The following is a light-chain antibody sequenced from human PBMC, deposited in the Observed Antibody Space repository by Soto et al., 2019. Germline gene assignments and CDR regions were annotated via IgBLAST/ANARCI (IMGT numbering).Light chain of an antibody. V-gene: IGKV3-15*01. CDR3: QQYNNWPIT. Sequence: TQCTAFLSVSPGERATLSCRASQTVDTHLAWYQHKPGQAPRLLIYRASTRATGIPARFSGSGSGTDFTLSISSLQSEDFAIYYCQQYNNWPITFGQGTRLEIK. CDR2: RAS. J-gene: IGKJ5*01. CDR1: QTVDTH.